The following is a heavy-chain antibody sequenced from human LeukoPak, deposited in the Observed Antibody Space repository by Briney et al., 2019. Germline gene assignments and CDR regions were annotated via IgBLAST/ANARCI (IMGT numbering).Heavy chain of an antibody. D-gene: IGHD6-19*01. J-gene: IGHJ4*02. CDR3: ALRIAVAGTLEY. CDR1: GFTFSSYA. V-gene: IGHV3-23*01. CDR2: ISGSGGTI. Sequence: GGSLRLSCAASGFTFSSYAMSWVRQAPGKGLEWVSFISGSGGTIYHADSVKGRFTISRDNSKNTLYLQMNSLRAEDTAVYYCALRIAVAGTLEYWGQGTLVTVSS.